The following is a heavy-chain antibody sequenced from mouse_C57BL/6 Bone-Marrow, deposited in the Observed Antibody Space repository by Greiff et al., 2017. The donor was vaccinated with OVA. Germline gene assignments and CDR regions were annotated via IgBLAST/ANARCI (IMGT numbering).Heavy chain of an antibody. CDR1: GFTFSSYG. CDR2: ISSGGSYT. D-gene: IGHD2-2*01. V-gene: IGHV5-6*01. J-gene: IGHJ3*01. CDR3: ARPPVTTGFAY. Sequence: EVQGVESGGDLVKPGGSLKLSCAASGFTFSSYGMSWVRQTPDKTLEWVATISSGGSYTYYPDSVKGRFTISRDNAKNTLYLQMSSLKSEDTAMYYCARPPVTTGFAYWGQGTLVTVSA.